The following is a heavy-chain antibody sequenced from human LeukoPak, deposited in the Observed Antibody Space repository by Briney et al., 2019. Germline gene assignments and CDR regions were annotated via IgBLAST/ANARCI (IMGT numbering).Heavy chain of an antibody. CDR3: AKDIEYDILTGYPRDAFDI. J-gene: IGHJ3*02. V-gene: IGHV3-9*01. CDR2: ISWNSGSI. CDR1: GFTFDDYA. D-gene: IGHD3-9*01. Sequence: PGGSLRLSCAASGFTFDDYAMHWVRQAPGKGLEWVSGISWNSGSIGYADSVKGRFTISRDNAKNSLYLQMISLRAEDTAVYYCAKDIEYDILTGYPRDAFDIWGQGTMVTVSS.